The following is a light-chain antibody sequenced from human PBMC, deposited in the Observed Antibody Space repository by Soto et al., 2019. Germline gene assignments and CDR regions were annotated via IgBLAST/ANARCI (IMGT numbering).Light chain of an antibody. CDR1: QAIDTY. J-gene: IGKJ5*01. CDR2: AAS. V-gene: IGKV1-9*01. CDR3: QQLNSFPFI. Sequence: DIQLTQSPSFLSASVGDRVTITCRASQAIDTYLAWYQQKPGKAPKLLIYAASLLQSGVPSRFSGSGSGTEFTLTINSLQPGDFASYYCQQLNSFPFIFGQGTRLEIK.